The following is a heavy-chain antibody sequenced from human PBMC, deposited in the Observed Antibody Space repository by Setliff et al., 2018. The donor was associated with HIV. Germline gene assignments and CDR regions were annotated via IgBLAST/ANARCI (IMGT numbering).Heavy chain of an antibody. CDR1: GIPIDRVYS. J-gene: IGHJ4*01. V-gene: IGHV4-38-2*02. CDR3: ARDQSDYNVLTGFGDFDY. D-gene: IGHD3-9*01. CDR2: ISHSGST. Sequence: SETLSLTCGVSGIPIDRVYSWAWIRQPPGKGLEWIGTISHSGSTHYNSPLQGRISIAIDTSKNQFSLTLTSVTAADTAMYYCARDQSDYNVLTGFGDFDYWGHGTLVTVSS.